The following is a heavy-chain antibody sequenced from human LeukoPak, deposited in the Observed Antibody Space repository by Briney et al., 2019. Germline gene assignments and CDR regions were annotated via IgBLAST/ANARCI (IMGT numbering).Heavy chain of an antibody. CDR3: ARGPTKYYFDY. D-gene: IGHD2-8*01. J-gene: IGHJ4*02. V-gene: IGHV4-59*01. CDR1: GGSISSYY. Sequence: KPSETLSLTCTDSGGSISSYYWSWIRQPPGKGLEWIGYIYSSGSTNYNPSLKSRVTISVDTSKNQFSLKLSSVTAADTAVYYCARGPTKYYFDYWGQGTLVTVSS. CDR2: IYSSGST.